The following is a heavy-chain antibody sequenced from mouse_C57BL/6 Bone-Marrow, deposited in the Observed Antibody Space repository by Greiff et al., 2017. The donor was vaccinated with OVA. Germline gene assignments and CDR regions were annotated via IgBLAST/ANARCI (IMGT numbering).Heavy chain of an antibody. CDR1: GFTFSSYG. Sequence: EVQRVESGGDLVKPGGSLKLSCAASGFTFSSYGMSWVRQTPDKRLEWVATISSGGSYTYYPDSVKGRFTISRDNAKNTLYPQMSSLKSEDTAMYYCARRRVWYYFDYWGQGTTLTVSS. CDR2: ISSGGSYT. CDR3: ARRRVWYYFDY. V-gene: IGHV5-6*01. J-gene: IGHJ2*01.